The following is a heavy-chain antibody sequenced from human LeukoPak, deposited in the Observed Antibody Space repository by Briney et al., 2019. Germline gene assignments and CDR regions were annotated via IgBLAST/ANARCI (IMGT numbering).Heavy chain of an antibody. CDR2: ISSSSSTI. V-gene: IGHV3-48*02. Sequence: GGSLRLSCAASGFTFSSYGMHWVRQAPGKGLEWVSYISSSSSTIYYADSVKGRFTISRDNAKNSLYLQMNSLRDEDTAVYYCARERLYGEGAFDIWGQGTMVTVSS. CDR1: GFTFSSYG. J-gene: IGHJ3*02. D-gene: IGHD4-17*01. CDR3: ARERLYGEGAFDI.